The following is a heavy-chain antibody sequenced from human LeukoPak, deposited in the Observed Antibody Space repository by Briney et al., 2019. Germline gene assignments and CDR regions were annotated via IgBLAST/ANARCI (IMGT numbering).Heavy chain of an antibody. CDR3: AKSGCDGDYSYFDY. J-gene: IGHJ4*02. CDR2: ISYEASNK. CDR1: GFQLRRYR. Sequence: GGSLRLPCEATGFQLRRYRMHWVPQAPGKGLEWVALISYEASNKYYADSVKGRFTISRDNSKNTLYLQMNSLRIEDTAVYYCAKSGCDGDYSYFDYWGQGTLATVSS. V-gene: IGHV3-30*18. D-gene: IGHD4-17*01.